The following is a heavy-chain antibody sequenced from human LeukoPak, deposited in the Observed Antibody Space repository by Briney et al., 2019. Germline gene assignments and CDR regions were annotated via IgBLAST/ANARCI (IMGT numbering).Heavy chain of an antibody. CDR3: AREGAVGDILTGYFDY. V-gene: IGHV1-69*01. D-gene: IGHD3-9*01. CDR2: IIPIFGTA. J-gene: IGHJ4*02. CDR1: GGTFSSYA. Sequence: ASVKVSCKASGGTFSSYAISWVRQAPGQGLEWMGGIIPIFGTANYAQKFQGRVTITADESTSTAYMELSSLRSEDTVVYYCAREGAVGDILTGYFDYWGQGTLVTVSS.